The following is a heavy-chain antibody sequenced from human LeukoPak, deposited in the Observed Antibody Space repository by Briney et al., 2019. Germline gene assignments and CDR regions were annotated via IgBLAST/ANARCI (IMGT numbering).Heavy chain of an antibody. Sequence: GGSLRLSCAASGFTVSSNYMSWVRQAPGKGLEWVSVIYSGGSTYYAGSVKGRFTISRDNSKNTLYLQMNSLRAEDTAVYYCAGEMYYYDSSGYYAPWGQGTLVTVSS. CDR3: AGEMYYYDSSGYYAP. V-gene: IGHV3-53*01. D-gene: IGHD3-22*01. J-gene: IGHJ5*02. CDR2: IYSGGST. CDR1: GFTVSSNY.